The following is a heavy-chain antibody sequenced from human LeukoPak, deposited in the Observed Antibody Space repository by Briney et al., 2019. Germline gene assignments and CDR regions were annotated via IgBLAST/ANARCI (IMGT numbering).Heavy chain of an antibody. V-gene: IGHV4-4*07. D-gene: IGHD4-17*01. J-gene: IGHJ4*02. CDR2: IYPNGAI. CDR1: GASISTYF. Sequence: NPSETLSLTCTVSGASISTYFWTWIRQPAGKGLEWIGRIYPNGAINYNPSLKNRVTMSVDTSKNQFSLKLISVTAADTAVYYCAREYGDQGTRNFDYWGQGGLVTVSS. CDR3: AREYGDQGTRNFDY.